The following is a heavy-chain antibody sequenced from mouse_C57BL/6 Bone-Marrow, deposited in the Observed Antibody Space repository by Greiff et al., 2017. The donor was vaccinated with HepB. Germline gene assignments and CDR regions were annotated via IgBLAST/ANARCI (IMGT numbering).Heavy chain of an antibody. CDR3: ARRAIYYGNSWFAY. Sequence: QVQLQQPGAELVKPGASVKLSCKASGYTFTSYWMHWVKQRPGQGLEWIGMIHPNSGSTNYNEKFKSKATLTVDKSSSTAYMQLSSLTSEDSAVYYWARRAIYYGNSWFAYWGQGTLVTVSA. J-gene: IGHJ3*01. V-gene: IGHV1-64*01. CDR1: GYTFTSYW. D-gene: IGHD2-1*01. CDR2: IHPNSGST.